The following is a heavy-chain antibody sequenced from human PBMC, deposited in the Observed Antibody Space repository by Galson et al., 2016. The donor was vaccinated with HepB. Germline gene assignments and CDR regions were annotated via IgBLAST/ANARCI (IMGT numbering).Heavy chain of an antibody. V-gene: IGHV3-7*04. CDR2: IKQDGSEK. Sequence: SLRLSCAASGFTFSSYWMSWVRQAPGEGLEWLANIKQDGSEKYYVDSVRGRFTISRDNAMNSLYLHMSSLRAEDTALYYCTRTISATAGIDWGQGTLVTVSS. D-gene: IGHD6-13*01. CDR1: GFTFSSYW. CDR3: TRTISATAGID. J-gene: IGHJ4*02.